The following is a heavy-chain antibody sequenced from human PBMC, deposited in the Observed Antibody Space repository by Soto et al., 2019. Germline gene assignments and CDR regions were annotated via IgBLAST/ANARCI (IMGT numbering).Heavy chain of an antibody. CDR3: ARDLHQVYYSPHFDY. J-gene: IGHJ4*02. CDR2: IWYDGSNK. CDR1: GVPFSSYG. V-gene: IGHV3-33*01. D-gene: IGHD2-15*01. Sequence: PGGSMRVSCAAAGVPFSSYGMHWVRQAPGKGLEWVAVIWYDGSNKYYADSVRGRFTISRDNSKNTLYRKMNSLRAEDRALYYCARDLHQVYYSPHFDYWGKGPLVTVS.